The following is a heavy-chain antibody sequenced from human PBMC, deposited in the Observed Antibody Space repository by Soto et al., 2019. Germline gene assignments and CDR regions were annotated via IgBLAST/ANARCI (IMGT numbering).Heavy chain of an antibody. Sequence: RASVKVSCKASGYTFTDYYLHWVRQAPGQGLEWMGWINPNSGATKYSDDFQDRVTMTRDRSINTVYMELKRLTSNDTAVYHCARINDLLTGYPFDYWGQRALVTVSS. D-gene: IGHD3-9*01. CDR3: ARINDLLTGYPFDY. CDR2: INPNSGAT. CDR1: GYTFTDYY. V-gene: IGHV1-2*02. J-gene: IGHJ4*02.